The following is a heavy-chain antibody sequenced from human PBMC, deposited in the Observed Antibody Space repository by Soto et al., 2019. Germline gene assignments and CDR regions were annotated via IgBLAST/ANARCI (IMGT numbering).Heavy chain of an antibody. D-gene: IGHD3-10*02. Sequence: SGPTLVNPTQTLTLTCTFSGLSLSTSGEAVGWIRQPPGKALEWLALIYWDDDKRYNPTLKTRLTITKDTSKNQVVLALTNMDPVDTATYYCAHYVSSSPADWFDPWGQGILVTVSS. V-gene: IGHV2-5*02. CDR3: AHYVSSSPADWFDP. J-gene: IGHJ5*02. CDR2: IYWDDDK. CDR1: GLSLSTSGEA.